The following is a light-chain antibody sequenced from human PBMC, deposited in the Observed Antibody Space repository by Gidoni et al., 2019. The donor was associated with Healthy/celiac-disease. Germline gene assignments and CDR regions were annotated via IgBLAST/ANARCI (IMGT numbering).Light chain of an antibody. CDR1: QSVSSN. CDR3: QKYNNPRVT. J-gene: IGKJ2*01. CDR2: GAS. V-gene: IGKV3-15*01. Sequence: EIVITQSPATLSVSPGERATLSCRASQSVSSNLAWYQQKPGQAPRLLIYGASTRATGIPVRFSGSGSGTEFTLTISSLQSEDFAVYYCQKYNNPRVTFGQGTKVEIK.